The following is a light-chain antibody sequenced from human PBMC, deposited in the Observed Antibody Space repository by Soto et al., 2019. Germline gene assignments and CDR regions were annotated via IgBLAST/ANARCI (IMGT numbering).Light chain of an antibody. CDR3: QQYGRTPLT. V-gene: IGKV3-20*01. CDR1: QSVSRNY. Sequence: EIVLTQSPGTLSLSPGERASLSCRASQSVSRNYVAWYHYKPGQAPRLLIYDASTTATGIPDRFSGSGSGADFTLTSSRLAPEDFAVYFCQQYGRTPLTFGGGSKVEIK. CDR2: DAS. J-gene: IGKJ4*01.